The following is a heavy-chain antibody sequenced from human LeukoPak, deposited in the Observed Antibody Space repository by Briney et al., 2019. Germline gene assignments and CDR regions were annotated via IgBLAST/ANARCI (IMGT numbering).Heavy chain of an antibody. CDR1: GGSISSSTDY. CDR3: ARGPYSYDSSGAFDI. J-gene: IGHJ3*02. Sequence: PSETLSLTCTVSGGSISSSTDYWGWIRQPPGKGLEWIANIYYSGSTYYNPSLKSRVTISVDTSKNQFSLKLNSATAADTAVYYCARGPYSYDSSGAFDIWGQGTMVTVSS. V-gene: IGHV4-39*02. D-gene: IGHD3-22*01. CDR2: IYYSGST.